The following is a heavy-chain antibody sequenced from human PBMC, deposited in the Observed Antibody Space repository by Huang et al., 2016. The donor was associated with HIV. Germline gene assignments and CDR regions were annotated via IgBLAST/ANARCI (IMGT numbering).Heavy chain of an antibody. CDR3: ARRRRGGFDI. CDR1: RYNFAGYW. Sequence: EVQLVQSGAEVKRPGGSLKISCKGARYNFAGYWFGWVRQMPGNGLEWMGSVYFDDSDARYSPPLQGHVSISANTSLYSSYLQWTSLRASDTAIFYCARRRRGGFDIWGQGTLVTVSS. CDR2: VYFDDSDA. D-gene: IGHD2-15*01. V-gene: IGHV5-51*03. J-gene: IGHJ3*02.